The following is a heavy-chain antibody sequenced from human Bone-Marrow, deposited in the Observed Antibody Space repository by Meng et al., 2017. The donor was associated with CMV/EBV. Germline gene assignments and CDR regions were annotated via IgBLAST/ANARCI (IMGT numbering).Heavy chain of an antibody. CDR1: GYTFTSYG. CDR2: ISAYNGNT. Sequence: ASVQVSCKASGYTFTSYGIRWVRQAPGQGLAWMGWISAYNGNTNYAQKLQGRVAMTTDTATSKAYMELRSLRSDDTAVYYCARGARYYDSSGYQGFDVVDIWGQGTMVTVSS. D-gene: IGHD3-22*01. V-gene: IGHV1-18*01. CDR3: ARGARYYDSSGYQGFDVVDI. J-gene: IGHJ3*02.